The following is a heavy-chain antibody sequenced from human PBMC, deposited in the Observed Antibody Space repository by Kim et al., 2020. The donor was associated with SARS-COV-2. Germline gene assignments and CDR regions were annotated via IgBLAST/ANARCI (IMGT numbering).Heavy chain of an antibody. CDR2: INHSGST. V-gene: IGHV4-34*01. Sequence: SETLSLTCAVYGGSFSGYYWSWIRQPPGKGLEWIGEINHSGSTNYNPSLKSRVTISVDTSKNQFSLKLSSVTAADTAVYYCARGRIQLWPRSYYYYGMDVWGPGTTVTVSS. D-gene: IGHD5-18*01. CDR3: ARGRIQLWPRSYYYYGMDV. J-gene: IGHJ6*02. CDR1: GGSFSGYY.